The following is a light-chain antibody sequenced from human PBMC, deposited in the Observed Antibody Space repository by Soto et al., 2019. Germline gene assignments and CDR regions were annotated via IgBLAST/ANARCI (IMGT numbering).Light chain of an antibody. CDR2: EVS. CDR1: SSDVGGYNY. V-gene: IGLV2-14*01. J-gene: IGLJ1*01. CDR3: SSYASSSTPYV. Sequence: QSALTQPASVSGSPGQSITISCTATSSDVGGYNYVSWYQQHPGKAPQLMIYEVSNRPSGVSYRFSGSKTGNTASLTISGLQAEDEADYYCSSYASSSTPYVFGTGTKVTVL.